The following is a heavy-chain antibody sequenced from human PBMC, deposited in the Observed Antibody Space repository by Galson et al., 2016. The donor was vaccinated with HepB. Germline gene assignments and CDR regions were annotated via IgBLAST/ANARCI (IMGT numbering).Heavy chain of an antibody. CDR3: ARSYSTSLYLYLDY. Sequence: SETLSLTCAVSGDSISRTNWWSWVRQPPGKGLEWIGEIYHSGNTNYNPSLKSRVTISLDKSKNQFSLKLSSVTAADTAVYYCARSYSTSLYLYLDYWGQGTLVTVSS. CDR2: IYHSGNT. J-gene: IGHJ4*02. D-gene: IGHD6-13*01. CDR1: GDSISRTNW. V-gene: IGHV4-4*02.